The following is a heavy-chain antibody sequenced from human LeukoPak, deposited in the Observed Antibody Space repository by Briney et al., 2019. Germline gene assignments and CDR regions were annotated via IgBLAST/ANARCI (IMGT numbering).Heavy chain of an antibody. Sequence: QSGPALVNPTQTLTLTCTFSGFSLTTSGMCVSWIRQPPGKALEWLARIDWDDDKYYSTSLKTRLTISKDSSKNQVVLTMTNMDPVDTATYSCERMHTGTYSAPSGSPYYSSSMDVWGKGTTVTVSS. D-gene: IGHD1-26*01. CDR2: IDWDDDK. J-gene: IGHJ6*03. CDR3: ERMHTGTYSAPSGSPYYSSSMDV. CDR1: GFSLTTSGMC. V-gene: IGHV2-70*11.